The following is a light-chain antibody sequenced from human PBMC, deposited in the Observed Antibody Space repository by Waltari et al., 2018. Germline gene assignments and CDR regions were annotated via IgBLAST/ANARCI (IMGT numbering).Light chain of an antibody. CDR1: QSLVHSDGNTY. CDR3: VQGPHWPPST. V-gene: IGKV2-30*02. Sequence: DVVLIQSPLSLPVTPGKPASLSCRSNQSLVHSDGNTYLNWLQKRPGHPPRRLIYQVSNRDSGVPDRFSGSATGTDFPLTINRVEAEAVVVYSCVQGPHWPPSTFRQGTKVEIK. CDR2: QVS. J-gene: IGKJ2*01.